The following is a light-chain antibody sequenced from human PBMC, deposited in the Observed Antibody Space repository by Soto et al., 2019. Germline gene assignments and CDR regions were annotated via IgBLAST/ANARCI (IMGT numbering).Light chain of an antibody. CDR2: GAS. V-gene: IGKV3-20*01. Sequence: EIVLTQSPGTLSLSPGDRATLSCRASQSVSSRYLAWYQQNPGQAPRLLIYGASGRATGIPDRFSGSGSGTDFTLTISRLGDEDVAVYYCQRYGSSPGITFGQGKRLEI. J-gene: IGKJ5*01. CDR1: QSVSSRY. CDR3: QRYGSSPGIT.